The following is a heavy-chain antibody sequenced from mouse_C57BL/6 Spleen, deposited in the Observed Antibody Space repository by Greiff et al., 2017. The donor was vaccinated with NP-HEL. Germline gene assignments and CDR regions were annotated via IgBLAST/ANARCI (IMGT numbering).Heavy chain of an antibody. V-gene: IGHV4-1*01. CDR2: INPDSSTI. D-gene: IGHD2-4*01. Sequence: AAEGVDFSRYWMSWVRRAPGKGLEWIGEINPDSSTINYAPSLKDKFIISRDNAKNTLYLQMSKVRSEDTALYYCARPHDYDNWYFDVWGTGTTVTVSS. J-gene: IGHJ1*03. CDR3: ARPHDYDNWYFDV. CDR1: GVDFSRYW.